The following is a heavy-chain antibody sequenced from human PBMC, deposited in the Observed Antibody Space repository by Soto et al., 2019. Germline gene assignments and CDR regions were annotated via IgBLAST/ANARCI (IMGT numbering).Heavy chain of an antibody. Sequence: PSETLSLTCTVSGGSISSGGYYWSWIRQHPGKGLEWIGYIYYSGSTYYNPSLKSRVTISVDTSKNQFSLKLSSVTAADTAVYYCARAGGDVLLWFGELSPKYYYYYKDVWGKGTTVTVSS. V-gene: IGHV4-31*03. CDR3: ARAGGDVLLWFGELSPKYYYYYKDV. CDR2: IYYSGST. J-gene: IGHJ6*03. CDR1: GGSISSGGYY. D-gene: IGHD3-10*01.